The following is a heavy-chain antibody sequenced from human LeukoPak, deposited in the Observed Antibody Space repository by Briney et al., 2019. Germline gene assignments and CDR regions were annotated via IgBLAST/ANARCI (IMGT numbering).Heavy chain of an antibody. J-gene: IGHJ5*02. CDR1: GYTFTSYY. CDR3: ARGIPAIAVAGVGRLGNWFDP. D-gene: IGHD6-19*01. Sequence: EASVKVSCKASGYTFTSYYMHWVRQAPGQGLEWMGIINPSGGSTSYAQKFQGRVTMTRDMSTSTVHMELSSLRSEDTAVYYCARGIPAIAVAGVGRLGNWFDPWGQGTLVTVSS. CDR2: INPSGGST. V-gene: IGHV1-46*01.